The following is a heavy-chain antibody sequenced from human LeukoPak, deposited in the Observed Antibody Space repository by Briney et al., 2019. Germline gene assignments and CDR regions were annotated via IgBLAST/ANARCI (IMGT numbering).Heavy chain of an antibody. V-gene: IGHV1-2*06. J-gene: IGHJ4*02. D-gene: IGHD2-15*01. CDR2: INPNSGGT. Sequence: ASVKVSCKASGYTFTGYYMHWVRQAPGQGLEWMGRINPNSGGTNYAQKFQGRVTMTRDTSISTAYMELSRLRSDDTAVYYCARGSSGYCSGGSGYPPGYWGQGTLVTVSS. CDR1: GYTFTGYY. CDR3: ARGSSGYCSGGSGYPPGY.